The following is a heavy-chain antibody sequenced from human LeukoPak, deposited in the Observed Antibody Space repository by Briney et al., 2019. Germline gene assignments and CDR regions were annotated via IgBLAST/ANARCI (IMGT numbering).Heavy chain of an antibody. V-gene: IGHV4-30-4*01. CDR1: GGSISSGDYY. CDR3: ARDRGYGGNPFDY. Sequence: PSETLSLTCTVSGGSISSGDYYWSWIRQPPGKGLEWIGYIYYSGSTYYNPSLKSRVTISVGTSKNQFSLKLSSVTAADTAVYYCARDRGYGGNPFDYWGQGTLVTVSS. D-gene: IGHD4-23*01. CDR2: IYYSGST. J-gene: IGHJ4*02.